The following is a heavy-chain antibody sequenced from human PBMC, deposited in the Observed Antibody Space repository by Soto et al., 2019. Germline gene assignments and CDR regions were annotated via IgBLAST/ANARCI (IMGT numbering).Heavy chain of an antibody. CDR2: IYYSGGT. J-gene: IGHJ4*02. CDR1: GDSLSSYY. D-gene: IGHD3-3*01. Sequence: SETLSLTCTVSGDSLSSYYWSWIRQSPGRGLEWIGFIYYSGGTTNYNPSLKSRVTISVDTSRSQFSLKLSSVTAADTAVYYCARMSYDFWSVYLDYWGQGILVTVSS. V-gene: IGHV4-59*08. CDR3: ARMSYDFWSVYLDY.